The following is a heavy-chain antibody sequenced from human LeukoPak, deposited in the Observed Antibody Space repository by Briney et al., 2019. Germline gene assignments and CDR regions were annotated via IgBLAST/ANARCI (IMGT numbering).Heavy chain of an antibody. D-gene: IGHD3-22*01. Sequence: GESLKISCQTSGYSFTNFWIAWVRQTPGKGLEWLGIISPGDSDALYNPSFQGHVIMSTDRSINTAYLQWSSLQASDTAIYYCARCGYVGSGHYYNWFDPWGQGTLVTVAS. CDR1: GYSFTNFW. CDR2: ISPGDSDA. V-gene: IGHV5-51*01. CDR3: ARCGYVGSGHYYNWFDP. J-gene: IGHJ5*02.